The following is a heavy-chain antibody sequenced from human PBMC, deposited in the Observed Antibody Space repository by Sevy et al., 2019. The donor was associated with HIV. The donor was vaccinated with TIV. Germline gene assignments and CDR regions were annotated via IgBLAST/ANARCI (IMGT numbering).Heavy chain of an antibody. D-gene: IGHD2-15*01. CDR3: ARGFPYCSGGSCYSSWFDP. V-gene: IGHV4-61*01. CDR2: IYYSGST. J-gene: IGHJ5*02. CDR1: GGSVSSGSYY. Sequence: SETLSLTCTVSGGSVSSGSYYWSWIRQPPGKGLEWIGYIYYSGSTNYNPSLKSRVTISVDTSKNQFSLKLGSVTAAETAVYYCARGFPYCSGGSCYSSWFDPWGQGTLVTVSS.